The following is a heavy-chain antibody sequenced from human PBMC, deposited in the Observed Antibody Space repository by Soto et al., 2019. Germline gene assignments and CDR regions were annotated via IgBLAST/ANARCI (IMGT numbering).Heavy chain of an antibody. Sequence: ASVKVSCKASGYTFTSYAMHWVRQAPGQRLEWMGWINAGNGNTKYSQKFQGRVTITRETSASTAYMELSSLRSEDTAVYYCASRNCSGGSCYPYYYYYGMDVWGQGTTVTVSS. D-gene: IGHD2-15*01. J-gene: IGHJ6*02. CDR3: ASRNCSGGSCYPYYYYYGMDV. V-gene: IGHV1-3*01. CDR2: INAGNGNT. CDR1: GYTFTSYA.